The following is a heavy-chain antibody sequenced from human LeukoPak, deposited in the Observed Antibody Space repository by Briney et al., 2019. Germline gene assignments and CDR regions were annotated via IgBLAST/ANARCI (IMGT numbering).Heavy chain of an antibody. D-gene: IGHD4-17*01. V-gene: IGHV3-20*04. Sequence: GGSLTLSCAASGFTFYDYGMMWVRQAPGKGLEWVSGINWNRASSGYAHCVKGPFTTSRYNATNSLELQINRLRAEETAVYYCAKVFIGDYGDYEFDYWGQGTLVTASS. CDR2: INWNRASS. J-gene: IGHJ4*02. CDR3: AKVFIGDYGDYEFDY. CDR1: GFTFYDYG.